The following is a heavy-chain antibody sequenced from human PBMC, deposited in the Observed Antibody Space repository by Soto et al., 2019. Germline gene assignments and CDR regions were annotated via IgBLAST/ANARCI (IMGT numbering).Heavy chain of an antibody. Sequence: SETLSLTCTDSGGSISSGGYYWSWIRQHPGKGLEWIGYIYYSGSTYYNPSLKSRVTISVDTSKNQFSLKLSSVTAADTAVYYCARGGITGTTANWFDPWGQGTLVTFSS. V-gene: IGHV4-31*03. CDR1: GGSISSGGYY. D-gene: IGHD1-7*01. J-gene: IGHJ5*02. CDR2: IYYSGST. CDR3: ARGGITGTTANWFDP.